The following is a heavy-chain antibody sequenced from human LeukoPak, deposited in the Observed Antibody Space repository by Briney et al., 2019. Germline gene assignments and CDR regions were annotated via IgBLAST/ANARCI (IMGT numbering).Heavy chain of an antibody. Sequence: SGGSLRLSCAASGFTFSSYSMNWVRQAPGKGLEWVSSISSSSSYIYYADSVKGRFTTSRDNAKNSLYLQMNSLRAEDTAVYYCARTRPYGIAAAGHDAFDIWGQGTMVTVSS. CDR1: GFTFSSYS. CDR2: ISSSSSYI. V-gene: IGHV3-21*01. J-gene: IGHJ3*02. D-gene: IGHD6-13*01. CDR3: ARTRPYGIAAAGHDAFDI.